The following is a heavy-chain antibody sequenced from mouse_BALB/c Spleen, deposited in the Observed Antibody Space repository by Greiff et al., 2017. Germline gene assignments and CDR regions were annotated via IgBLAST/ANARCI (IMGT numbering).Heavy chain of an antibody. CDR1: GFTFSSYT. CDR2: ISNGGGST. V-gene: IGHV5-12-2*01. D-gene: IGHD2-3*01. J-gene: IGHJ4*01. Sequence: EVQVVESGGGLVQPGGSLKLSCAASGFTFSSYTMSWVRQTPEKRLEWVAYISNGGGSTYYPDTVKGRFTISRDNAKNTLYLQMSSLKSEDTAMYYCARQGYDGYYLDYWGQGTSVTVSS. CDR3: ARQGYDGYYLDY.